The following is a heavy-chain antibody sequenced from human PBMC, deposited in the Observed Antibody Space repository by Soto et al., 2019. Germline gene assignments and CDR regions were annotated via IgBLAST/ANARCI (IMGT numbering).Heavy chain of an antibody. CDR1: GYTFTSYC. CDR2: ISAYNGNT. D-gene: IGHD4-4*01. V-gene: IGHV1-18*04. CDR3: ARDGMTTVTINWFDP. J-gene: IGHJ5*02. Sequence: ASMKGSCKASGYTFTSYCLSCVRQSPLQGLEWMGWISAYNGNTNYAQKLQGRVTMTTDTSTSTAYMELRSLRSDDTAVYYCARDGMTTVTINWFDPWGQGTLVTVSS.